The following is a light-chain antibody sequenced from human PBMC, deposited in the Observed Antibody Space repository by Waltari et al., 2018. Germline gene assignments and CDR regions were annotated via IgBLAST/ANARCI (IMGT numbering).Light chain of an antibody. CDR3: QQRSGWPQT. CDR2: DAS. J-gene: IGKJ1*01. CDR1: QSIGTY. Sequence: EIVLTQSPATLSLSPGESATLSCRASQSIGTYLAWYQQSPGQAPMLLIYDASNRATGIPPRFSGSGSGTDFILTISSLEPEDFAVYYCQQRSGWPQTFGQGTNVEI. V-gene: IGKV3-11*01.